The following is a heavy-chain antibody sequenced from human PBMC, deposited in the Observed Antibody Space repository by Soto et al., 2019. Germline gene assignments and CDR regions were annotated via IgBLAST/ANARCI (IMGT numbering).Heavy chain of an antibody. V-gene: IGHV3-23*01. D-gene: IGHD3-16*01. CDR1: GLTFSTYA. Sequence: EVQLLESGGGLVQPGGSLRLSCAGSGLTFSTYAMSWVRQAPGKGLEWVSAVGSGGSTYYADSVKGRFSISSDNSKNTLYLQMNSLRAEDTAVYYCATRGRYYFDYWGQGTLVTVSS. CDR3: ATRGRYYFDY. CDR2: VGSGGST. J-gene: IGHJ4*02.